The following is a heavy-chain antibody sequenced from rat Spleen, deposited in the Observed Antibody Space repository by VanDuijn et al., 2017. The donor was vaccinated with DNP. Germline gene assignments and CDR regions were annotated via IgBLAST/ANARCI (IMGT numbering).Heavy chain of an antibody. V-gene: IGHV5-31*01. CDR1: GFTFNYYW. Sequence: EVQLVESGGDLVQPGRSLKLSCVASGFTFNYYWMAWIRQVPGKGLEWIASITGGSTYYRDSVKGRFTVSRDNAKSSLYLQMDSLRSEDTATYYCARHGSSGWGQGVMVTVSS. D-gene: IGHD5-1*01. CDR2: ITGGST. CDR3: ARHGSSG. J-gene: IGHJ2*01.